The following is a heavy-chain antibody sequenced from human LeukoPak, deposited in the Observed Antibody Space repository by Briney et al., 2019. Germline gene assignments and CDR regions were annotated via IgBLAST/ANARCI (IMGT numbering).Heavy chain of an antibody. D-gene: IGHD6-19*01. Sequence: PGRSLRLSCAASGFTFSSYGMHWVRQAPGKGLEWVAVISYDGSNTYYADSVKGRFTISRDNSKNTLYLQMNSLRAEDTAVYYCSKEAAHSRGWYIDYFGYWGQGTLVTVSS. V-gene: IGHV3-30*18. J-gene: IGHJ4*02. CDR1: GFTFSSYG. CDR2: ISYDGSNT. CDR3: SKEAAHSRGWYIDYFGY.